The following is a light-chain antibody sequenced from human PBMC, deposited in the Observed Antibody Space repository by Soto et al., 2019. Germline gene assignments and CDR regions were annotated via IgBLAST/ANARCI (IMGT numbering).Light chain of an antibody. J-gene: IGLJ3*02. Sequence: QAVVTQEPSLTVSPGGPVTLTCGSSTGAVTSGHYPYWFKQKPGQAPRTLFYDTSNKHSWTPARFSGSLLGGKAALTLSGAQPEDEAEYYCLLSCSGSRVFGGGTKLTVL. CDR3: LLSCSGSRV. CDR1: TGAVTSGHY. CDR2: DTS. V-gene: IGLV7-46*01.